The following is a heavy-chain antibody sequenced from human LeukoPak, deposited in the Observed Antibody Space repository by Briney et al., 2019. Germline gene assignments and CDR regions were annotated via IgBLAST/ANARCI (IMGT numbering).Heavy chain of an antibody. J-gene: IGHJ4*02. V-gene: IGHV4-38-2*02. CDR2: IYHRGST. Sequence: PSETLSLTCTVSGYSISNGYYWGWIRQPPGKGLEWVGSIYHRGSTYYNPSLTSRVTISLDRSKKKFSLKLTSVTAADTAVYFCARGAEYYAIWRGYAGYSDYWGQGTLVTVSS. CDR1: GYSISNGYY. D-gene: IGHD3-3*01. CDR3: ARGAEYYAIWRGYAGYSDY.